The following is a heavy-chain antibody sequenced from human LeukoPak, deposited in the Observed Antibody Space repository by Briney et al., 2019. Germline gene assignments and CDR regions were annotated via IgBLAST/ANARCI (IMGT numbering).Heavy chain of an antibody. V-gene: IGHV4-59*01. CDR3: AKGSRAPRAILSGDAFDI. D-gene: IGHD3-10*01. CDR1: GGSISSYY. J-gene: IGHJ3*02. CDR2: IYYSGST. Sequence: SETLSLTCTVSGGSISSYYWSWIRQPPGKGLEWIGHIYYSGSTNYNPSLKSRVTISVDTSKNQFSLKLSSVTGADTAVDYCAKGSRAPRAILSGDAFDIWGEGTMVTVSS.